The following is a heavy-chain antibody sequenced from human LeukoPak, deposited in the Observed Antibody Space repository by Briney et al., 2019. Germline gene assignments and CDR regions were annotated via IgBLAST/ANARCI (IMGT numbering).Heavy chain of an antibody. J-gene: IGHJ4*02. CDR3: AKIYCATTSCHFDY. CDR1: GLTFSTYG. CDR2: ISAGGDSA. V-gene: IGHV3-23*01. D-gene: IGHD2-2*01. Sequence: PGGSLRLSCAASGLTFSTYGMSWVRQAPGQGLEWVSGISAGGDSAYNADPVKGRFTISRDNSKNTLYLQMNSLRAEDTALYYCAKIYCATTSCHFDYWGQGTLVTVSS.